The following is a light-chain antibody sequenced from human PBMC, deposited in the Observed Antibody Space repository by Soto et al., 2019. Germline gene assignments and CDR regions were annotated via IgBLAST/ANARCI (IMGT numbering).Light chain of an antibody. CDR2: GAS. Sequence: EIVMTQSPATLSVSPGERATLSCRASQSVSSYLAWYQQKPGQAPRLLVYGASTRATGIPARFSGSGAGTDFTLTITSLQSEDFGVYFCQQYKDWPTTFGQGTKVDIK. V-gene: IGKV3-15*01. J-gene: IGKJ1*01. CDR3: QQYKDWPTT. CDR1: QSVSSY.